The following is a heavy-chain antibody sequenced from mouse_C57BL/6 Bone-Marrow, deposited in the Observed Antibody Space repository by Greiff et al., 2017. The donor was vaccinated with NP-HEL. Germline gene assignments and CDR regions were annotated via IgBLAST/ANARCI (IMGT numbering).Heavy chain of an antibody. J-gene: IGHJ1*03. CDR3: ARSDDYDLYWYFDV. Sequence: QVQLQQPGAELVMPGASVKLSCKASGYTFTSYWMHWVKQRPGQGLEWIGEIDPSDSYTNYNQKFKGKSTLTADKSSSTAYMQLSSLTSEDSAVYYCARSDDYDLYWYFDVWGTGTTITVTS. V-gene: IGHV1-69*01. CDR1: GYTFTSYW. CDR2: IDPSDSYT. D-gene: IGHD2-4*01.